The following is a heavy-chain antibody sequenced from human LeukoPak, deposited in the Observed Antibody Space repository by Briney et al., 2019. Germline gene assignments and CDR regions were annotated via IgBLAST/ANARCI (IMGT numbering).Heavy chain of an antibody. CDR1: GFTFSSYA. Sequence: GGSLRLSCAASGFTFSSYAMSWVRQAPGKGLEWVSSISTSSTYIYYADSVKGRSTISRDNAKNSLYLQMNSLRAEDTAVYFCARTGKDSSGYYTDYWGQGTLVTVSS. J-gene: IGHJ4*02. CDR2: ISTSSTYI. D-gene: IGHD3-22*01. V-gene: IGHV3-21*01. CDR3: ARTGKDSSGYYTDY.